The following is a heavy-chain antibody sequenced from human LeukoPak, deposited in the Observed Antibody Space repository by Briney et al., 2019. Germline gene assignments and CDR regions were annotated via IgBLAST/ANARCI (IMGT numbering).Heavy chain of an antibody. CDR1: GGSISSGGYS. V-gene: IGHV4-30-2*01. D-gene: IGHD1-1*01. J-gene: IGHJ4*02. CDR2: IYHSGST. Sequence: PSQTLSLTCAVSGGSISSGGYSWSWIRQPPGKGLEWIGYIYHSGSTYYNPSLKSRVTISVDRSKNQFSLKLSSVTAADTAVYYCGGGPGSVDYWGQGTLVTVSS. CDR3: GGGPGSVDY.